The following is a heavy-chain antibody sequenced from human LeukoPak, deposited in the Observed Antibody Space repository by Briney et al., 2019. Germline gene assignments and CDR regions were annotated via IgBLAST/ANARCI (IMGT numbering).Heavy chain of an antibody. CDR3: AREFFGSGSYPAF. Sequence: GRSLRLSCAASGFAFNTYAMHWVRQAPGQGLEWVALIWHDGSHKFYSNSVRGQFTISRDNSKNTVSLQMKNLRPEDTAVYYCAREFFGSGSYPAFWGQGTLVTVSS. J-gene: IGHJ4*02. D-gene: IGHD3-10*01. V-gene: IGHV3-33*01. CDR1: GFAFNTYA. CDR2: IWHDGSHK.